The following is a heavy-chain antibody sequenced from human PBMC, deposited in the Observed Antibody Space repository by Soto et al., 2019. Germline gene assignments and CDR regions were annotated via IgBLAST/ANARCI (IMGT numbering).Heavy chain of an antibody. CDR3: VCGGNFFIY. D-gene: IGHD3-16*01. CDR2: MDQDGSET. Sequence: EVQLVESGGGLLQPGGSLRLSCAASGFTFSTYWMTWVRQPPGKGLEWVANMDQDGSETYYVDSVRGRFTVSRDNAKNSLYLQMNSLRVEDTAVYYCVCGGNFFIYWGQGTLVTVSP. V-gene: IGHV3-7*01. CDR1: GFTFSTYW. J-gene: IGHJ4*02.